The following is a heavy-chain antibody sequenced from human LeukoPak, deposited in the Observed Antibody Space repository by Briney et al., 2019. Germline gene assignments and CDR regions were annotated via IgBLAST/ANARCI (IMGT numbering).Heavy chain of an antibody. Sequence: ASVKVSCKVSGYTLTELSMHWVRQAPGKGLEWMGGFDPEDGETIYAQKFQGRVTMTEDTSTDTAYMELSSLRSEDTAVYYCATWRGYSSSNWFDPWGQGTLVTVSS. V-gene: IGHV1-24*01. D-gene: IGHD6-6*01. J-gene: IGHJ5*02. CDR3: ATWRGYSSSNWFDP. CDR2: FDPEDGET. CDR1: GYTLTELS.